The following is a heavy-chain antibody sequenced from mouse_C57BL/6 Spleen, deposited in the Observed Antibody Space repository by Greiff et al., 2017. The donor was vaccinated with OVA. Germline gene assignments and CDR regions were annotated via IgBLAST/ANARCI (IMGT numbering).Heavy chain of an antibody. J-gene: IGHJ2*01. CDR2: IDPENGDT. V-gene: IGHV14-4*01. CDR3: TKGWLYYFDY. D-gene: IGHD3-3*01. Sequence: VQLKESGAELVRPGASVKLSCTASGFNIKDDYMHWVKQRPEQGLEWIGWIDPENGDTEYASKFQGKATITADTSSNTAYLQLSSLTSEDTAVYYCTKGWLYYFDYWGQGTTLTVSS. CDR1: GFNIKDDY.